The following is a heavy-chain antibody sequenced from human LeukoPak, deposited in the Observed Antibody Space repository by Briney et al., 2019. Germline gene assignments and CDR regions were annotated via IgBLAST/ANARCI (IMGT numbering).Heavy chain of an antibody. CDR3: TRPRARWGGLPDAFDI. CDR1: GYSFSNYW. J-gene: IGHJ3*02. D-gene: IGHD7-27*01. V-gene: IGHV5-51*01. Sequence: HGESLKISCKGSGYSFSNYWIGWVRQMPGKGLEWMGIFYPGDSDTRYSPSLQGQVTISADESINTAYLQWSSLKASDTAMYYCTRPRARWGGLPDAFDIWGQGTMVTVSS. CDR2: FYPGDSDT.